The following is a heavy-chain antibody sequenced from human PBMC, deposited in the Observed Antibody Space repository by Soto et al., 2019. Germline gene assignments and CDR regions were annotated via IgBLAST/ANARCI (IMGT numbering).Heavy chain of an antibody. CDR2: VSANNGHT. CDR1: VFTFSNYG. J-gene: IGHJ6*02. CDR3: ARDIESVTAKHFFYYYAMDV. D-gene: IGHD2-8*01. V-gene: IGHV1-18*01. Sequence: SVKVSCKASVFTFSNYGLNWVRQAPGQGLEWMGWVSANNGHTNYAQNLQGRVSMTTDTSTSTAYMELRGLTFDDTAVYYCARDIESVTAKHFFYYYAMDVWGQGTTVTGSS.